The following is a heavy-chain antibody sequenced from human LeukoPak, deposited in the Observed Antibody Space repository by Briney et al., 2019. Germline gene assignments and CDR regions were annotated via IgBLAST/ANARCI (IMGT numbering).Heavy chain of an antibody. CDR1: GYTLTELS. J-gene: IGHJ5*02. CDR3: ATRGWYCSGGSCYPTGWFDP. D-gene: IGHD2-15*01. Sequence: ASVKVSCTVSGYTLTELSMHWVRQAPGKGLEWMGGFDPEDGETIYAQKFQGRVTMTEDTSTDTAYMELSSLRSEDTAVYYCATRGWYCSGGSCYPTGWFDPWGQGTLVTVSS. CDR2: FDPEDGET. V-gene: IGHV1-24*01.